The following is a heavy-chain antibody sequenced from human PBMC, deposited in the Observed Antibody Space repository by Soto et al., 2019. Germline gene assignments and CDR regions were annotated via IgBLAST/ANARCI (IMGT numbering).Heavy chain of an antibody. V-gene: IGHV1-2*02. CDR3: ARTFYDFWSGETLPIVFEI. CDR1: GYTFTGYY. Sequence: ASVKVSCKASGYTFTGYYMHWVRQAPGQGLEWMGWINPNSGGTNYAQKFQGRVTMTRDTSISTAYMELSRLRSDDTAVYYCARTFYDFWSGETLPIVFEIWAEGTMVTVSS. D-gene: IGHD3-3*01. J-gene: IGHJ3*02. CDR2: INPNSGGT.